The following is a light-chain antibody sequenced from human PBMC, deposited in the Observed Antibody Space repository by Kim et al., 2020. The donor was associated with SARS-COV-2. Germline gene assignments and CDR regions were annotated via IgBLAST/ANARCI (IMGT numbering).Light chain of an antibody. CDR3: QQYHNWPPWT. Sequence: PGERATLSCRASQSISSNLAWYQQKPGQAPRLLIYGASTRATGIPARFRGSGSGTEFTLTISSLQSEDFAVYYCQQYHNWPPWTFGQGTKVDIK. V-gene: IGKV3-15*01. CDR1: QSISSN. CDR2: GAS. J-gene: IGKJ1*01.